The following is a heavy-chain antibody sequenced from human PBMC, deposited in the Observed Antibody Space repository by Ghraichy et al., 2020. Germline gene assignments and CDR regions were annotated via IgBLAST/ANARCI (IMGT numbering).Heavy chain of an antibody. CDR1: GFTVSSNY. D-gene: IGHD3-22*01. Sequence: GVLNISCAASGFTVSSNYMNWVRQAPGKGLEWVSVIYNDGSTYYTDSVKSRFTISRDNSKNTLLLQMNSLRAEDTAVYYCARGRSDYQTDYFDYWGQGTLVTVSS. CDR3: ARGRSDYQTDYFDY. V-gene: IGHV3-53*01. J-gene: IGHJ4*02. CDR2: IYNDGST.